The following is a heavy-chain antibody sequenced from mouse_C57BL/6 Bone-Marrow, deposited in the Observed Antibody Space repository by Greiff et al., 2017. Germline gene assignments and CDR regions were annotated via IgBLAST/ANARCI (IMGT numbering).Heavy chain of an antibody. CDR1: GYTFTDYE. Sequence: QVQLQQSGAELVRPGASVTLSCKASGYTFTDYEMHWVKQTPVHGLEWIGAIDPETGGTAYNQKFKGKAILTADKSYSTAYMELRSLTSEDSAVYYCTRGLRGYWGQGTTLTVSS. V-gene: IGHV1-15*01. D-gene: IGHD3-1*01. CDR3: TRGLRGY. J-gene: IGHJ2*01. CDR2: IDPETGGT.